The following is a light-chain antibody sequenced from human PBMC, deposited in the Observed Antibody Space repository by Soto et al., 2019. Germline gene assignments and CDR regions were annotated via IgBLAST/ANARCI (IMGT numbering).Light chain of an antibody. J-gene: IGKJ1*01. V-gene: IGKV3-15*01. CDR1: QSISSK. Sequence: EIVMTQSPATLSVSPGERATLSCRASQSISSKLAWYQQKPGQAPRLLIYGASTRATGIPARFSGSGSGTEFTRTISSLQSEDFAVYYCQQYNNWLTFGQGTKVEIK. CDR2: GAS. CDR3: QQYNNWLT.